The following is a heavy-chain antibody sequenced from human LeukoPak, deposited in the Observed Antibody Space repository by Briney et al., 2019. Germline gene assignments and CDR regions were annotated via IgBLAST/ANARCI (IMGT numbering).Heavy chain of an antibody. CDR3: ARGGDGYKEFDY. CDR2: ISSSSSYI. CDR1: GFTFSSYS. D-gene: IGHD5-24*01. J-gene: IGHJ4*02. V-gene: IGHV3-21*01. Sequence: GGSLRLSCAASGFTFSSYSMNWVRQAPGKGLEWVSSISSSSSYIYYADSVKGRFTISRDNAKNSLYLQMNSLRAEDTAVYYCARGGDGYKEFDYWGQGTLVTVSS.